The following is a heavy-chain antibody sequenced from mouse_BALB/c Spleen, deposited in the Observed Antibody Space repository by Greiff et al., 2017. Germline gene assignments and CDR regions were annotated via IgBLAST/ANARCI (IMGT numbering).Heavy chain of an antibody. V-gene: IGHV5-12-2*01. D-gene: IGHD1-2*01. Sequence: EVQGVESGGGLVQPGGSLKLSCAASGFTFSSYTMSWVRQTPEKRLEWVAYISNGGGSTYYPDTVKGRFTISRDNAKNTLYLQMSSLKSEDTAMYYCARQPVTAATAWYFDVWGAGTTVTVSS. J-gene: IGHJ1*01. CDR2: ISNGGGST. CDR1: GFTFSSYT. CDR3: ARQPVTAATAWYFDV.